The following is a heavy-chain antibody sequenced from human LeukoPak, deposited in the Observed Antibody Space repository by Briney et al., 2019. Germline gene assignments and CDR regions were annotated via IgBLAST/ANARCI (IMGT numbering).Heavy chain of an antibody. CDR1: GFTFSSYA. D-gene: IGHD3-3*01. CDR3: AKDDFYPAYFDY. CDR2: ISGSDDST. Sequence: GGSLRLSCAASGFTFSSYAMSWVRQAPGKGLVWVSGISGSDDSTYYADSVKGRFTISRDNSKNTLYLQMNSLRAEDTAVYYCAKDDFYPAYFDYWGQGTLVTVSS. J-gene: IGHJ4*02. V-gene: IGHV3-23*01.